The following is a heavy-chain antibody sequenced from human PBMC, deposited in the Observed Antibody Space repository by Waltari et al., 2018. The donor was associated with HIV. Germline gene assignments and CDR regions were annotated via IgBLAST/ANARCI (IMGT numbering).Heavy chain of an antibody. CDR1: GFTFSDFW. J-gene: IGHJ6*02. Sequence: EVQLVESGGGLIQPGGSLRLSCAASGFTFSDFWMHWVRQVPGKGLVWVRRSRGDGNTPGYADYVKGRFTISRDNAKKTMYLQMNSLRAEDTAVYYCARGDLAVWGQGTTVTVSS. V-gene: IGHV3-74*01. CDR2: SRGDGNTP. CDR3: ARGDLAV.